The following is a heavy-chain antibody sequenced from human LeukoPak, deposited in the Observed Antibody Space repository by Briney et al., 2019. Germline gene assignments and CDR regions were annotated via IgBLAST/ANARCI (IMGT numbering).Heavy chain of an antibody. V-gene: IGHV3-23*01. Sequence: GGSLRLSCAASGFTFSSYWMHWVRQAPGKGLEWVSSISGSGGSTYFADSVKGRFTISRDNSKNTLYLQMNSLRAEDTAVYYCAKPAKTDYADYWGQGTLVTVSS. J-gene: IGHJ4*02. CDR1: GFTFSSYW. CDR2: ISGSGGST. CDR3: AKPAKTDYADY. D-gene: IGHD1-14*01.